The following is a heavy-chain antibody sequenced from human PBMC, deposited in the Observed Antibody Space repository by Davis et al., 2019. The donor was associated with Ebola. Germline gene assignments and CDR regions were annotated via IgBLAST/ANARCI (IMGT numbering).Heavy chain of an antibody. J-gene: IGHJ4*02. CDR2: ISYDGSNK. V-gene: IGHV3-30*04. CDR3: ARRGYSYELDY. CDR1: GFTFSSYA. D-gene: IGHD5-18*01. Sequence: GESLKISCAASGFTFSSYAMHWVRQAPGKGLEWVAVISYDGSNKYYADSVKGRFTISRDNSKNTLYLQMGSLRAEDMAVYYCARRGYSYELDYWGQGTLVTVSS.